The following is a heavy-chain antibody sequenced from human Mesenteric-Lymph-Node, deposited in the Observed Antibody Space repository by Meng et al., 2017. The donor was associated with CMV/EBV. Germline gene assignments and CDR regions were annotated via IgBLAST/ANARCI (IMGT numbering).Heavy chain of an antibody. V-gene: IGHV3-23*01. Sequence: GFTFSSYAMSWVRQAPGKGLEWVSAISGSGGSTYYADSVKGRFTISRDNSKNTLYLQMNSLRAEDTAVYYCAKTYGSGSYYLPLMDYWGQGTLVTVSS. D-gene: IGHD3-10*01. J-gene: IGHJ4*02. CDR2: ISGSGGST. CDR3: AKTYGSGSYYLPLMDY. CDR1: GFTFSSYA.